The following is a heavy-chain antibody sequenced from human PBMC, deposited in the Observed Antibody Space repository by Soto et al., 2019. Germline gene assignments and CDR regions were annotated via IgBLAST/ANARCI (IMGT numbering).Heavy chain of an antibody. Sequence: SVKVSCKASGGTFSSYAISWVRQAPGQGLEWMGGIIPIFGTANYAQKFQGRVTITADESTSTAYMELSSLRSEDTAVYYCARLRIGVAGPRYYFDYWGQGTLVTVSS. D-gene: IGHD6-19*01. J-gene: IGHJ4*02. CDR2: IIPIFGTA. CDR1: GGTFSSYA. CDR3: ARLRIGVAGPRYYFDY. V-gene: IGHV1-69*13.